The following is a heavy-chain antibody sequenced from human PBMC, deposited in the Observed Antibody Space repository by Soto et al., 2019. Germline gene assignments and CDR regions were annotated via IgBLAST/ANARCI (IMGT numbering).Heavy chain of an antibody. V-gene: IGHV5-51*01. D-gene: IGHD6-19*01. CDR2: IYPGDSDT. Sequence: PGESLKISCKGSGYSFTSYWIGWVRQIPWKGLEWMGIIYPGDSDTRYSPSFQGQVTISADKSISTAYLQWSSLKASDTAMYYCARPPHSSSSGWYYFDYWGQGTLVTVSS. CDR1: GYSFTSYW. CDR3: ARPPHSSSSGWYYFDY. J-gene: IGHJ4*02.